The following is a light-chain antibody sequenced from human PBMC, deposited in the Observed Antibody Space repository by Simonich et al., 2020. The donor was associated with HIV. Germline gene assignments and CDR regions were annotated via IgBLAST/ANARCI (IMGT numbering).Light chain of an antibody. CDR1: QSVSSY. V-gene: IGKV3-11*01. CDR2: DAS. J-gene: IGKJ4*01. CDR3: QQYNNWPPLT. Sequence: EIVLTQSPATLTLSPGERDTLSCRASQSVSSYLDWYQQKPGQAPRLLIYDASNRATGIPARFSGSGSGTYFTLTISSLEPEDFAVYYCQQYNNWPPLTFGGGTKVEIK.